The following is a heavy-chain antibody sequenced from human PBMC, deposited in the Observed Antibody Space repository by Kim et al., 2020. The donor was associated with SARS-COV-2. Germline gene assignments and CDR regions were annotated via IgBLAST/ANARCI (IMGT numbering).Heavy chain of an antibody. CDR2: T. J-gene: IGHJ4*02. Sequence: TTYAQKVKGRVTMTSDTSITTAYMEVSGLRSDDTAVYYCARSVASSPHDYWGQGTLVTVSS. CDR3: ARSVASSPHDY. D-gene: IGHD6-19*01. V-gene: IGHV1-2*02.